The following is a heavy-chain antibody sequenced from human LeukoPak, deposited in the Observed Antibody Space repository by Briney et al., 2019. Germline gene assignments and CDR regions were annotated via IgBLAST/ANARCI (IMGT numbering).Heavy chain of an antibody. V-gene: IGHV1-24*01. CDR1: GYTLTELS. CDR3: ATYGYSYGPKNFDY. CDR2: FDPEDGET. J-gene: IGHJ4*02. D-gene: IGHD5-18*01. Sequence: ASVKVSCKVSGYTLTELSMHWVRRAPGKGLEWMGGFDPEDGETIYAQKFQGRVTMTEDTSTDTAYMELSSLRSEDTAVYYCATYGYSYGPKNFDYWGQGTLVTVSS.